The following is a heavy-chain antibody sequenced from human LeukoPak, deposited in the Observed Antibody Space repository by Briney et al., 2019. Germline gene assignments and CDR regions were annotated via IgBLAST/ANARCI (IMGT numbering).Heavy chain of an antibody. CDR1: GGSISSSSYY. V-gene: IGHV4-39*01. CDR3: ARHSGSSGWYRDFDY. J-gene: IGHJ4*02. CDR2: IYYSGST. D-gene: IGHD6-19*01. Sequence: SETLSLTCTVSGGSISSSSYYWGWIRQPPGKGLEWIGSIYYSGSTYYNPSLKSRVTISVDTSKNQLSLKLSSVTAADTAVYYCARHSGSSGWYRDFDYWGQGTLVTVSS.